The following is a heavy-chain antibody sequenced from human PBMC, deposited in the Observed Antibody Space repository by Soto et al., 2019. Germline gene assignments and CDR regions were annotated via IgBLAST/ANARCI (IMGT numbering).Heavy chain of an antibody. V-gene: IGHV1-8*01. D-gene: IGHD3-22*01. J-gene: IGHJ5*02. CDR3: ARALHTYYYDSSGYPYNWFDP. CDR1: GYTFTSYD. CDR2: MNPNSGNT. Sequence: ASVKVSCKASGYTFTSYDINWVRQATGQGLEWMGWMNPNSGNTGYAQKFQGRVTMTRNTSISTAYMELSSLRSEDTAVYYCARALHTYYYDSSGYPYNWFDPRGQGTLVTVSS.